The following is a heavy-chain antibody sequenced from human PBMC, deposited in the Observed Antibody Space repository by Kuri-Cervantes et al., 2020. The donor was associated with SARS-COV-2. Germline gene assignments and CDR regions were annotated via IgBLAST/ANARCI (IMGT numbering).Heavy chain of an antibody. CDR2: ISYDGSNK. V-gene: IGHV3-30*04. D-gene: IGHD1-26*01. J-gene: IGHJ2*01. Sequence: GESLKISCAASGFTFSSYAMNWVRQAPGKGLEWVAVISYDGSNKYYADSVKGRFTISRDNSKTTLYLQMNSLRAEDTAVYYCASELLWYFDLWGRGTLVTVSS. CDR1: GFTFSSYA. CDR3: ASELLWYFDL.